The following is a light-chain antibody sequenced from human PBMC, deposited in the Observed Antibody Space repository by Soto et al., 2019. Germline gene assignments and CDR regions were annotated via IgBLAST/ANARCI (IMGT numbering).Light chain of an antibody. J-gene: IGKJ2*01. CDR3: HQDLVSST. CDR2: GTS. CDR1: QIINNNY. V-gene: IGKV3-20*01. Sequence: EIVLTQSPGTLSLSPGERATLSCRASQIINNNYLAWYQQKLGQAPRLLISGTSSRATGIPDRFSGSGSGTSGSGSGTDFTLTISRVEPEDFAVYYCHQDLVSSTFGQGTQLQIK.